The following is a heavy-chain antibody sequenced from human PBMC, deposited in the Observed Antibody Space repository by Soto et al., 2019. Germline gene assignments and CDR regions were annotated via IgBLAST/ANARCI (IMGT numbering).Heavy chain of an antibody. J-gene: IGHJ6*02. Sequence: ASVKVSCKASGYTFTSYYMHWVRQAPGQGLEWMGIINPSGGSTSYAQKFQGRVTMTRDTSTSTVYMELSSLRSEDTAVYYCARGRGDYDFWSGYSYYYYGMDVWGQGTTVTVSS. D-gene: IGHD3-3*01. V-gene: IGHV1-46*01. CDR3: ARGRGDYDFWSGYSYYYYGMDV. CDR1: GYTFTSYY. CDR2: INPSGGST.